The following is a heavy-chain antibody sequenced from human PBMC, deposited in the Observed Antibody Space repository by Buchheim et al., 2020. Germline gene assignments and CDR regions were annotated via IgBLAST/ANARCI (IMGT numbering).Heavy chain of an antibody. CDR3: ASGGHVEY. CDR1: EFIFTNYW. Sequence: EVQLVESGGGLVQPGGSLRISCAASEFIFTNYWMTWIRQAPGKGLEWVANIKQDGSASYYADSVKGRFTISRDDDENSLFLQMNSLRAEDTAVYYCASGGHVEYWGQGTL. J-gene: IGHJ4*02. CDR2: IKQDGSAS. V-gene: IGHV3-7*05. D-gene: IGHD3-16*01.